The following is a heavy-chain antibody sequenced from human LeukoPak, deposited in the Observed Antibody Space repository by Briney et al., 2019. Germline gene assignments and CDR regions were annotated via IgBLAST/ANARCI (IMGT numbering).Heavy chain of an antibody. CDR3: ARTYYDSSGYHPIDY. J-gene: IGHJ4*02. CDR2: IYTSGST. D-gene: IGHD3-22*01. Sequence: SETLSLTCTVSGVSISSGSYYWSWIRQPAGKGLEWIGRIYTSGSTNYNPSLKSRVTISVDTSKNQFSLKLSSVTAADTAVYYCARTYYDSSGYHPIDYWGQGTLVTVSS. CDR1: GVSISSGSYY. V-gene: IGHV4-61*02.